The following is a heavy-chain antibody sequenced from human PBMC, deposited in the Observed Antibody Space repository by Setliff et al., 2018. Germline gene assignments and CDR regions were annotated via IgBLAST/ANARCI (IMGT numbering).Heavy chain of an antibody. D-gene: IGHD1-1*01. CDR2: IDRFGNT. V-gene: IGHV4-39*01. CDR1: GASISSGTYY. J-gene: IGHJ4*02. CDR3: ARTGTYRYFDY. Sequence: SETLSLTCTVSGASISSGTYYWGWIRQPPGKGLEWIGRIDRFGNTYSNSSLKSRLTISVDTSKNQFFLKLTSVTAADTAIYYCARTGTYRYFDYWGQGTLVTVSS.